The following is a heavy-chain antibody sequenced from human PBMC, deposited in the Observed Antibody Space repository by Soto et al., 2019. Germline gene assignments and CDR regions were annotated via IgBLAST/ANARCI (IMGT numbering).Heavy chain of an antibody. V-gene: IGHV3-30-3*01. J-gene: IGHJ3*02. CDR2: ISYDGSNK. CDR1: GFTFSSYA. Sequence: PGGSLRLSCAASGFTFSSYAMHWVRQAPGKGLEWVAVISYDGSNKYYADSVKGRFTISRDNSKNTLYLQMNSLRAEDTAVYYCARGQGVYAAFDIWRQGTRVTVSS. CDR3: ARGQGVYAAFDI. D-gene: IGHD3-16*01.